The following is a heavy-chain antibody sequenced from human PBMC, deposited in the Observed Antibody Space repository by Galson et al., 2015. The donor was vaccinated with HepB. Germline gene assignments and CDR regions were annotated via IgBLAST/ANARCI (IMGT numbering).Heavy chain of an antibody. Sequence: TLSLTCTVSGGSISSGGYYWNWIRQLPGKGLEWIGHMYNRGNTYYNPSLKSRVTISGDTSKNQFSLRLTSVTAADTALYFCARRYCTTSSCPGAYNIWGQGTLVTVSS. CDR3: ARRYCTTSSCPGAYNI. CDR2: MYNRGNT. CDR1: GGSISSGGYY. D-gene: IGHD2-2*01. V-gene: IGHV4-31*03. J-gene: IGHJ3*02.